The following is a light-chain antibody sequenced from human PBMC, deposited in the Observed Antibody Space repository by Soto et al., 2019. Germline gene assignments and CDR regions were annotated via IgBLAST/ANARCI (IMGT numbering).Light chain of an antibody. V-gene: IGLV2-14*01. CDR2: DVS. CDR1: SSDVGGYSY. J-gene: IGLJ1*01. Sequence: QSVLTQPGSESGSPGQSITISCTGTSSDVGGYSYVSWYQQCPGKAPKLMIFDVSYRPSGVSNRFSGSKSGNTASLTISGLQAEDEADYYCSSYTSSSSNVFGTGTKVTVL. CDR3: SSYTSSSSNV.